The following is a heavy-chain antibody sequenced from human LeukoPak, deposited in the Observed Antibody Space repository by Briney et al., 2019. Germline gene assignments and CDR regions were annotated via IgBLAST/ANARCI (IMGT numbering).Heavy chain of an antibody. D-gene: IGHD1-14*01. Sequence: GGSLRLSCAASGFSLSTSTMNWVRQAPGKGLEWISSIGKTSRDMYYADSVRGRFTISRDNAKNTLFLLMSSLRVEDTSVYYCVRGDNRDYWGQGTLVTVSS. J-gene: IGHJ4*02. CDR2: IGKTSRDM. V-gene: IGHV3-21*01. CDR3: VRGDNRDY. CDR1: GFSLSTST.